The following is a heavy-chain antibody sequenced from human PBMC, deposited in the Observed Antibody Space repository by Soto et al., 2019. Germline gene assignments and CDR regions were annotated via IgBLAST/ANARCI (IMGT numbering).Heavy chain of an antibody. V-gene: IGHV4-31*08. CDR3: AIPGRLFDYDLLTRFDY. J-gene: IGHJ4*02. Sequence: SETLSLTCTVSGGSISSGGYYWSWIRQHPGTGLEWIGHISYSGSTYYNTSLKSRVTISVDTSKNQFSLRAEDTVVYYCAIPGRLFDYDLLTRFDYWGQGTLVTVSS. D-gene: IGHD3-9*01. CDR2: ISYSGST. CDR1: GGSISSGGYY.